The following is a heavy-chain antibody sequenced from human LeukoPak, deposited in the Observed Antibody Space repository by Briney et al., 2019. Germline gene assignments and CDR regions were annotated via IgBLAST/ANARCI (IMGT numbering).Heavy chain of an antibody. V-gene: IGHV1-69*05. J-gene: IGHJ6*03. CDR1: GGTFSSYA. CDR3: ARDAQGYCSGGSCYANYYYYYMDV. Sequence: SVKVSCKASGGTFSSYATSWVRQAPGQGLEWMGGIIPIFGTANYAQKFQGRVTITTDESTSTAYMELSSLRSEDTAVYYCARDAQGYCSGGSCYANYYYYYMDVWGKGTTVTVSS. CDR2: IIPIFGTA. D-gene: IGHD2-15*01.